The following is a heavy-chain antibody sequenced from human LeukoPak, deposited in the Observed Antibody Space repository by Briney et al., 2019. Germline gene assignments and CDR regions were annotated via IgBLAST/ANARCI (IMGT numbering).Heavy chain of an antibody. CDR3: ARVVGYSSSWYRRLDAFDI. CDR1: GFTFSSYE. Sequence: GGSLRLSCAASGFTFSSYEMNWVRQAPGKGLEWVSYISSSSSTIYYADSVKGRFTISRDNAKNSLYLQMNSLRAEDTAVYYCARVVGYSSSWYRRLDAFDIWGQGTMVTVSS. CDR2: ISSSSSTI. J-gene: IGHJ3*02. V-gene: IGHV3-48*01. D-gene: IGHD6-13*01.